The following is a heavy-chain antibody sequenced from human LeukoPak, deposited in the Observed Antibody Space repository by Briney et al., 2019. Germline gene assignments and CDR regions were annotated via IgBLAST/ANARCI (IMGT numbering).Heavy chain of an antibody. CDR3: ATVYYCYVWGSGRSRAGAFDI. Sequence: PGGSLRLSCAASGFTVSSNYMSWVRQAPGKGLEWVSVIYSGGSTYYADSVKGRFTISRDNSKNTLYLQMNSLRAEDTAVYYCATVYYCYVWGSGRSRAGAFDIWGQGTMVTVSS. J-gene: IGHJ3*02. CDR1: GFTVSSNY. D-gene: IGHD3-16*01. CDR2: IYSGGST. V-gene: IGHV3-66*01.